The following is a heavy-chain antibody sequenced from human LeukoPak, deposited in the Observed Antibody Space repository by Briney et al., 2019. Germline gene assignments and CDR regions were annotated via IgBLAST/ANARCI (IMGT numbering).Heavy chain of an antibody. V-gene: IGHV4-39*01. D-gene: IGHD3-10*01. CDR3: ARTMVRGVTPFDY. Sequence: SETLSLTCTVSGGSISSSSYYWGWIRQPPGKGLELIGSIYYGGSTYYNPSLKSRVTISVDTSKNQFSLKLSSVTAADTAVYYCARTMVRGVTPFDYWGQGTLVTVSS. CDR2: IYYGGST. CDR1: GGSISSSSYY. J-gene: IGHJ4*02.